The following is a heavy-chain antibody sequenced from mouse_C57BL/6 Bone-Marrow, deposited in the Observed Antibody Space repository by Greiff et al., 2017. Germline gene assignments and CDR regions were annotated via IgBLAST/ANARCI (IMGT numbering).Heavy chain of an antibody. Sequence: EVQGVESGGGLVQPGGSMKLSCVASGFTFSNYWMNWVRQSPEKGLEWVAQIRLKSDNYATHYAESVKGRFTISRDDSKSSVYLQMNNLRAEDTGIYYCTGRWLPDFDYWGQGTTLTVSS. J-gene: IGHJ2*01. CDR3: TGRWLPDFDY. D-gene: IGHD2-2*01. V-gene: IGHV6-3*01. CDR1: GFTFSNYW. CDR2: IRLKSDNYAT.